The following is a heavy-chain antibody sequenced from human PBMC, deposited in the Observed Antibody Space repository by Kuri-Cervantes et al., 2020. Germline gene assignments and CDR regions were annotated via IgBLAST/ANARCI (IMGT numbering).Heavy chain of an antibody. CDR2: IYYSGST. V-gene: IGHV4-39*01. J-gene: IGHJ4*02. Sequence: GSLRLSCTVSGGSISSSSYYWGWIRQPPGKGLEWIGSIYYSGSTYYNPSLKSRVTISVDTSKNQFSLKLSSVTAADTAVYYCARLWLEWTFDYWGQGTLVTDSS. CDR1: GGSISSSSYY. D-gene: IGHD3-3*01. CDR3: ARLWLEWTFDY.